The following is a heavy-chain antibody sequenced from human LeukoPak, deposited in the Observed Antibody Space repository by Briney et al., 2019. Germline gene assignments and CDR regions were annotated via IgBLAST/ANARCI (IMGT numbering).Heavy chain of an antibody. V-gene: IGHV1-8*01. J-gene: IGHJ4*02. CDR1: GYTFTSYD. CDR2: MNPNSGNT. Sequence: ASVKVSCKASGYTFTSYDINWVRQATGQGLEWMGWMNPNSGNTGYAQKFQGRVTMTRNTSISTAYMELSSLRSEDTAVYYCASNHPQGDDPFDYWGQGTLVTVSS. CDR3: ASNHPQGDDPFDY. D-gene: IGHD1-14*01.